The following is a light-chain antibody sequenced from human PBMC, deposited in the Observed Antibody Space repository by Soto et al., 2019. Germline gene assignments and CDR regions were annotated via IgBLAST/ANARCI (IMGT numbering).Light chain of an antibody. Sequence: QPVLTQSPSASASLGASVKLTCTLSSGHSSYGIAWHQQQPEKGPRFLMKLNSDGSHSRGDGIPDRFSGSRSGAEHYLTISSLQSEDEADYYCQTWGTGIQVFGGGTKLTVL. V-gene: IGLV4-69*01. J-gene: IGLJ2*01. CDR1: SGHSSYG. CDR2: LNSDGSH. CDR3: QTWGTGIQV.